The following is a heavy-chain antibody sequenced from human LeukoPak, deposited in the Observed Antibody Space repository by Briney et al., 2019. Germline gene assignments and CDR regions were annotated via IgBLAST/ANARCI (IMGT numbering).Heavy chain of an antibody. V-gene: IGHV4-39*07. Sequence: SETLSLTCTVSGGSISSSSYYWGWIRQPPGKGREWIGSIYYSGSTYYNPSLKSRVTISVDTSKTQFSLTLSSVTASDTAVYYCARDYCSTTSCYRFDYYYMDVWGKGTTVTVSS. D-gene: IGHD2-2*02. J-gene: IGHJ6*03. CDR3: ARDYCSTTSCYRFDYYYMDV. CDR2: IYYSGST. CDR1: GGSISSSSYY.